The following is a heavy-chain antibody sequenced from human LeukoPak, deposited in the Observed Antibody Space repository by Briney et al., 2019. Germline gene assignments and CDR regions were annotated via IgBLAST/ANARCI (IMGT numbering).Heavy chain of an antibody. Sequence: RSGGSLRLSCAASGFTFSSYSMNWVRQAPGKGLEWVSSISSSSSYIYYADSVKGRFTISRDNAKNSLYLQMNSLRAEDTAVYYCASSGYPILDYWGQGTLVTVSS. CDR2: ISSSSSYI. CDR3: ASSGYPILDY. J-gene: IGHJ4*02. D-gene: IGHD3-22*01. CDR1: GFTFSSYS. V-gene: IGHV3-21*01.